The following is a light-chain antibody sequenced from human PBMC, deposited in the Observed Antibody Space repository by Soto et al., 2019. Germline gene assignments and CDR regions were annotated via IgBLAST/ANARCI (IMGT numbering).Light chain of an antibody. CDR2: DVT. Sequence: QSVLTQPASVSGSPGQSITISCTGTASDVGGSTYVSWYQQHPGTAPKLIIYDVTSRPSGVSDRFSGSKSGNTASLTISGLQAEDEADYYCSSYTSDSTVVFGGGTKLTVL. CDR3: SSYTSDSTVV. CDR1: ASDVGGSTY. J-gene: IGLJ3*02. V-gene: IGLV2-14*03.